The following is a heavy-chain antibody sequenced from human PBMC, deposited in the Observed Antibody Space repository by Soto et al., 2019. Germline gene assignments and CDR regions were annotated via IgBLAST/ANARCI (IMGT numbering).Heavy chain of an antibody. D-gene: IGHD3-10*01. J-gene: IGHJ4*02. CDR1: GVSISSGNW. CDR2: IFHDGTA. CDR3: ARLVYDTRLNYMYFDF. Sequence: PXETLSLTCPVSGVSISSGNWWTWVRQSPQRGLEYIGEIFHDGTANYYPSFERRVAISVDTSKNQFSLKLTSVTAADTAIYFCARLVYDTRLNYMYFDFWGQGTLVTVSS. V-gene: IGHV4-4*01.